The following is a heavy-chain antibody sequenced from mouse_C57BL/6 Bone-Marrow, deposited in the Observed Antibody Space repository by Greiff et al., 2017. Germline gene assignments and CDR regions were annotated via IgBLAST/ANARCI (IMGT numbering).Heavy chain of an antibody. V-gene: IGHV1-63*01. J-gene: IGHJ4*01. CDR1: GYTFTNYW. CDR3: ARWDYYYATDY. D-gene: IGHD4-1*01. Sequence: VQLQQSGAELVRPGTSVKMSCKASGYTFTNYWIGWAKQRPGHGLEWIGDIYPGGGYTNYNEKFKGKATLTADKSSSAAYMQFSSLTSEDSAIYYCARWDYYYATDYGGQGNSVTVS. CDR2: IYPGGGYT.